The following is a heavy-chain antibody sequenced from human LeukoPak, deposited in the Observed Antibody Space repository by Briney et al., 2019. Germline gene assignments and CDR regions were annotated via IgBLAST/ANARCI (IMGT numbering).Heavy chain of an antibody. CDR2: ISGSGGST. V-gene: IGHV3-23*01. CDR3: AKDGGITMIVVVITTSYFDY. J-gene: IGHJ4*02. CDR1: GFTFSSYA. Sequence: PGGSLRLSCAASGFTFSSYAMSWVRPAPGKGLEWVSAISGSGGSTYYADSVKGRFTISRDNSKNTLYLQMNSLRAEDTAVYYCAKDGGITMIVVVITTSYFDYWGQGTLVTVSS. D-gene: IGHD3-22*01.